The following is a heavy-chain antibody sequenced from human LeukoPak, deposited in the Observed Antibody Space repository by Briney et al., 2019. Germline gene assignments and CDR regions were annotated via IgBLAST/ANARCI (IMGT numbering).Heavy chain of an antibody. J-gene: IGHJ4*02. CDR3: ARHRGYYGSGSKLDC. Sequence: SETLSLTCTVSGDSISSSSHYWGWIRQPPGKGPEWIGSIYYSGSTYYNPSLKSRVTISVDTSKNQFSLKLSSVTAADTAVYSCARHRGYYGSGSKLDCWGQGTLVTVSS. CDR2: IYYSGST. CDR1: GDSISSSSHY. D-gene: IGHD3-10*01. V-gene: IGHV4-39*01.